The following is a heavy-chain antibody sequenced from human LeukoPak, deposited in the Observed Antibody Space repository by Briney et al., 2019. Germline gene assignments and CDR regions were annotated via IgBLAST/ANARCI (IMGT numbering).Heavy chain of an antibody. J-gene: IGHJ6*02. CDR1: GYTLTELS. CDR2: FDPEDGET. CDR3: ARDFAVTTQKYYYYYGMDV. Sequence: ASVKVSCKVSGYTLTELSMHWVRQAPGKGLEWMGGFDPEDGETIYAQKFQGRVTMTEDTSTDTAYMELSSLRSEDTAVYYCARDFAVTTQKYYYYYGMDVWGQGTTVTVSS. D-gene: IGHD4-11*01. V-gene: IGHV1-24*01.